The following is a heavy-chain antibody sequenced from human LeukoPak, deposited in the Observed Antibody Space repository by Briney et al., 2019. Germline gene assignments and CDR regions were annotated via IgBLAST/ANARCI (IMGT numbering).Heavy chain of an antibody. CDR1: GFTFSSYN. CDR2: ISSSSSYI. V-gene: IGHV3-21*04. Sequence: GGSLRLSCAASGFTFSSYNMNWVRQAPGKGLEWVSSISSSSSYIYYADSVKGRFTISRDNSKNTLYLQMNSLRAEDTAVYYCARGGSYLSAFDIWGQGTMVTVSS. D-gene: IGHD1-26*01. CDR3: ARGGSYLSAFDI. J-gene: IGHJ3*02.